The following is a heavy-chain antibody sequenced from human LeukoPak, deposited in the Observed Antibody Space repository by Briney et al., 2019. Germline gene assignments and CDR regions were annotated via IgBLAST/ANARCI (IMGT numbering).Heavy chain of an antibody. CDR1: GFTFSSYS. Sequence: GGSLRLSCAASGFTFSSYSMNWVRQAPGKGLEWVSSISSSSSYIYYADSVKGRFTISRDNAKNSLYLQMNSLRAEDTAIYYCAKDTRTISCLENWGQGTLVTVSS. J-gene: IGHJ4*02. CDR3: AKDTRTISCLEN. CDR2: ISSSSSYI. V-gene: IGHV3-21*01. D-gene: IGHD3-3*01.